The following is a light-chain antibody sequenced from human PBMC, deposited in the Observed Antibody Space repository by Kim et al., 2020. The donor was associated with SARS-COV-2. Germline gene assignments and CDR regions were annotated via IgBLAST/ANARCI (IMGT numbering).Light chain of an antibody. Sequence: KTVTISCTRSSGSIASNYVQWYQQRPGSAPTTVIYEANQRPPGVPDRFSGSIDSSSNSASLTISGLKTEDEADYYCQSYDSSNQGVFGGGTQLTVL. CDR1: SGSIASNY. CDR2: EAN. CDR3: QSYDSSNQGV. V-gene: IGLV6-57*03. J-gene: IGLJ3*02.